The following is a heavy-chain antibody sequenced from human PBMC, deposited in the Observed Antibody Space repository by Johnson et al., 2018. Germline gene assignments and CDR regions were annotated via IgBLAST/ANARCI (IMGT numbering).Heavy chain of an antibody. CDR1: GFTFSSYA. J-gene: IGHJ6*03. CDR2: ISYDGSNK. CDR3: AKDIGFLEWLCNMDV. V-gene: IGHV3-30-3*01. D-gene: IGHD3-3*02. Sequence: QLVESGGGVVQPGRSLILSCAASGFTFSSYAMHWFRQAPGKGLEWVAVISYDGSNKYYTDSVKGRFTISRDNAKNSLYLQMNSLRAEDTALYYCAKDIGFLEWLCNMDVWGKGTTVTVSS.